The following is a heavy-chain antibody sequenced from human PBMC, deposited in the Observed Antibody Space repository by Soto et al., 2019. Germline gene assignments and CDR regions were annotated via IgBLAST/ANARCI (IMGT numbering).Heavy chain of an antibody. CDR3: ARDRLKYRVGMDV. V-gene: IGHV3-30-3*01. J-gene: IGHJ6*02. CDR2: ISTDGSNK. Sequence: QVQLVESGGGVVQPGRSLRLSCAASGFTFSSYSMHWVRQTPGKGLEWVAIISTDGSNKDYADSVKGRFSISRDSSRSMVYLQMNSLRFEDTAVYYCARDRLKYRVGMDVWGQGTTVSVSS. D-gene: IGHD5-18*01. CDR1: GFTFSSYS.